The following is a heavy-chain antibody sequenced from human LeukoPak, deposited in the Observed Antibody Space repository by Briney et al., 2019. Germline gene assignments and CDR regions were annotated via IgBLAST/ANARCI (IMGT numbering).Heavy chain of an antibody. D-gene: IGHD2-21*02. Sequence: PSETLSLTCAVYGGSFSGYYWSWIRQPPGKGLEWIGEINHSGSTNYNPSLKSRVTISVDTSKNQFSLKLSSVTAADTAVYYCAILTSNWFDPWGQGTLVTVSS. CDR1: GGSFSGYY. CDR3: AILTSNWFDP. J-gene: IGHJ5*02. CDR2: INHSGST. V-gene: IGHV4-34*01.